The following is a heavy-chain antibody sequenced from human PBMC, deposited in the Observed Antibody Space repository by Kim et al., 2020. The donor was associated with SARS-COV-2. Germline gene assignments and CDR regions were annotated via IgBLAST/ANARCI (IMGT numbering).Heavy chain of an antibody. CDR3: ARGGADFTGRIGDVAFDI. CDR2: ISSSGSTI. V-gene: IGHV3-48*03. D-gene: IGHD2-21*02. Sequence: GGSLRLSCAASGFTFSSYEMNWVRQAPGKGLEWVSYISSSGSTIYYADSVKGRFTISRDNAKNSLYLQMNSLRAEDTAVYYCARGGADFTGRIGDVAFDIWGQGTMVTVSS. J-gene: IGHJ3*02. CDR1: GFTFSSYE.